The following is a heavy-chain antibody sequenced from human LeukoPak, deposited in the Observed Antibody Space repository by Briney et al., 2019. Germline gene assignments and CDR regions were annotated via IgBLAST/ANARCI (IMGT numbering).Heavy chain of an antibody. V-gene: IGHV3-23*01. CDR1: GFTFSNYA. Sequence: GGSLRLSCAASGFTFSNYAMSWVRQAPGKGLEWVSAISGRGDDTYYADSLKGRFTISRDNSKNTVYLQINSLRAEDTAVYRCANALTLVRGVIAPLDYWGQGTLVTVSS. D-gene: IGHD3-10*01. J-gene: IGHJ4*02. CDR3: ANALTLVRGVIAPLDY. CDR2: ISGRGDDT.